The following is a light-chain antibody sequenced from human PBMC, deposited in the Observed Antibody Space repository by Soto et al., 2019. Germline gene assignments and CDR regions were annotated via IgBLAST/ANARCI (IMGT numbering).Light chain of an antibody. CDR3: QHYNNWLGT. Sequence: EIVMTQSPATLSVSRGERATLSCRANQAISSNLAWYQQKPGQAPRLLIYGASTRATGIPDRFSGSGSGTEFTLTISILQSEDCAVYYCQHYNNWLGTFGGGTKVESK. J-gene: IGKJ4*01. CDR2: GAS. V-gene: IGKV3-15*01. CDR1: QAISSN.